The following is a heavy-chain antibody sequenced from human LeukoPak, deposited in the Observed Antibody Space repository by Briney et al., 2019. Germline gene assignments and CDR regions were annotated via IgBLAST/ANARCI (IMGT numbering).Heavy chain of an antibody. J-gene: IGHJ4*02. Sequence: SETLSLTCIVSGGSITSYYWSWIRQPPGRGLEWIGYIYYSGSTNYNPSLKSRVTISVDTSKKQLSLKLSSVTAADTAVYYCAMGEYSSSWHYFDYWGQGTPVTVSS. D-gene: IGHD6-13*01. V-gene: IGHV4-59*08. CDR3: AMGEYSSSWHYFDY. CDR2: IYYSGST. CDR1: GGSITSYY.